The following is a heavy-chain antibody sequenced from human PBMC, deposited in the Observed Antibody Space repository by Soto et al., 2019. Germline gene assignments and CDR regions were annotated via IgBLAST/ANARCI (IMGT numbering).Heavy chain of an antibody. Sequence: EVQLLESGGGLVQTGGSLRPSCAASGFTFSSYAMSWVRQAPGKGLEWVSAISGSGGSTYYADSVKGRFTISRDNSKNTLYLQMNSLRAEDTAVYYCANPEGGGWIDPWGQGTLVTVSS. CDR1: GFTFSSYA. D-gene: IGHD3-16*01. CDR2: ISGSGGST. CDR3: ANPEGGGWIDP. V-gene: IGHV3-23*01. J-gene: IGHJ5*02.